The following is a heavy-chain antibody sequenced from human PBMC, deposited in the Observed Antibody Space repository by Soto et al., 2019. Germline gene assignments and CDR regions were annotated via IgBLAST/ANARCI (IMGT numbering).Heavy chain of an antibody. Sequence: SETLSLTCTVSGGSISSYYWSWIRQPPGKGLEWIGYIYYSGSTNYNPSLKSRVTISVDTSKNQFSPKLSSVTAADTAVYYCARDTGLAAAGYYFDYWGQGTLVTVSS. CDR1: GGSISSYY. D-gene: IGHD6-13*01. CDR2: IYYSGST. CDR3: ARDTGLAAAGYYFDY. V-gene: IGHV4-59*01. J-gene: IGHJ4*02.